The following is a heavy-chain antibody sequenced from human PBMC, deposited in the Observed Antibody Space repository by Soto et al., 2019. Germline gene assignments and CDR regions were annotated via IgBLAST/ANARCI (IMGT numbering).Heavy chain of an antibody. Sequence: QVQLVQSGAEVKKPGSSVKVSCKASGGTFSSYTISWVRQAPGQGLEWMGRIIPILGIANYAQKFQGRVTITADKSTITAYMELSSLRSEDTSVYYCSVPVDIVATNAYYGMDVWGQGTTVTVSS. CDR2: IIPILGIA. V-gene: IGHV1-69*02. CDR1: GGTFSSYT. D-gene: IGHD5-12*01. J-gene: IGHJ6*02. CDR3: SVPVDIVATNAYYGMDV.